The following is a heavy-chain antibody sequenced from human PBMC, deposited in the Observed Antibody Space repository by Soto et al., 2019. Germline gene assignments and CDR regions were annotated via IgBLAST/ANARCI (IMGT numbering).Heavy chain of an antibody. CDR1: GYSFPDYG. Sequence: QVQLVQSGTEVKKPGASVKVSCKTSGYSFPDYGVTWVRQAPGEGLQWMGWSAAYNDGTDYAQDFQGRVTMTTDTSTSTAYMELRSLRSDDTAVYFCARSRSSAMVTSDYWGQGTLVTVSS. D-gene: IGHD2-2*01. V-gene: IGHV1-18*01. J-gene: IGHJ4*02. CDR3: ARSRSSAMVTSDY. CDR2: SAAYNDGT.